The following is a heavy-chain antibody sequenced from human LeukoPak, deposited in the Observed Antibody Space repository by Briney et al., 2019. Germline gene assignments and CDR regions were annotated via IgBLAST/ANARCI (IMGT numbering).Heavy chain of an antibody. J-gene: IGHJ4*02. V-gene: IGHV4-31*03. CDR2: IYYSGSA. Sequence: SQTLSLTCTVSGASISSGDYCWNWIRQHPGKGLEWIGYIYYSGSASYNPSLKSRITMSLDTSKSQFSLNLNSVTAADTAVYYCAREKGSSAYYKYHFDSWGQGTLVTVSS. CDR3: AREKGSSAYYKYHFDS. CDR1: GASISSGDYC. D-gene: IGHD3-22*01.